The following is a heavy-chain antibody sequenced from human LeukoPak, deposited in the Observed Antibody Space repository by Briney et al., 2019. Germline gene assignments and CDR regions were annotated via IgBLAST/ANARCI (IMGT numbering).Heavy chain of an antibody. V-gene: IGHV1-24*01. CDR1: GYTLTELS. D-gene: IGHD5-12*01. Sequence: GASVKVSCKVSGYTLTELSMHWVRQAPGKGLEWMGGFDPEDGKTIYAQKFQGRVTMTEDTSTDTAYMELSSLRSEDTAVYYCATLSGYDRKKTYYFDYWGQGTLVTVSS. J-gene: IGHJ4*02. CDR3: ATLSGYDRKKTYYFDY. CDR2: FDPEDGKT.